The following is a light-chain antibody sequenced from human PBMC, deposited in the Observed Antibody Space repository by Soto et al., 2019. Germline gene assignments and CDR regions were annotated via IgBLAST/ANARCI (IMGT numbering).Light chain of an antibody. Sequence: EIGLTQSPGTLSLCRGEVSTLSGRASQSVSSSYLAWYQQKPGQPPRLLIYGASTRATGVPGRFSGSGSGTEFTLTISSLQSEDFAVYYCQQYNDWWTFGQGTKVDIK. J-gene: IGKJ1*01. CDR1: QSVSSSY. CDR3: QQYNDWWT. V-gene: IGKV3-15*01. CDR2: GAS.